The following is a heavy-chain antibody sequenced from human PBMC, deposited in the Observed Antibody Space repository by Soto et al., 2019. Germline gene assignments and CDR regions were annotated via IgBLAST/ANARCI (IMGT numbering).Heavy chain of an antibody. Sequence: SETLSLTCSVSGGSVSSGSYYWSWIRQPPGKGLEWIGYIYNPGSTNYNPSLKSRVTMSVDTSKNQFSLKLTSVTAADTAVYFCARGGGVTATFDYWGRGTLVTVS. V-gene: IGHV4-61*01. CDR3: ARGGGVTATFDY. CDR1: GGSVSSGSYY. D-gene: IGHD5-18*01. CDR2: IYNPGST. J-gene: IGHJ4*02.